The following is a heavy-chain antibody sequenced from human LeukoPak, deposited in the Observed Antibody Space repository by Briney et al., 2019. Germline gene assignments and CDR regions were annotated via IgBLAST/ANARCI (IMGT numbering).Heavy chain of an antibody. D-gene: IGHD3-22*01. CDR3: AKGSYYDSSGSFYFDY. Sequence: GGSLRLSCAASGFTFTAYLMSWVRQAPGKGLEWVSGISGSGDNTYYADSVKGRFTISRDNSKNTLYVQVNSLGTEDTAAYYCAKGSYYDSSGSFYFDYWGQGTLVTVSS. CDR2: ISGSGDNT. V-gene: IGHV3-23*01. J-gene: IGHJ4*02. CDR1: GFTFTAYL.